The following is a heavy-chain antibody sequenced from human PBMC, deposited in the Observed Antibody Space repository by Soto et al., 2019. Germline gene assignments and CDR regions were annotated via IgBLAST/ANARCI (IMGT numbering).Heavy chain of an antibody. CDR1: GGSITSANW. CDR3: ARVLRGWFDH. Sequence: PSETLSISCALSGGSITSANWWTWVRQPPGGGLEWIGEISHSGITNYKASLKSRVTMSVDKTKNDVSLKLTSVTAADTAVYYRARVLRGWFDHWGQGTPVTVS. J-gene: IGHJ5*02. CDR2: ISHSGIT. V-gene: IGHV4-4*02.